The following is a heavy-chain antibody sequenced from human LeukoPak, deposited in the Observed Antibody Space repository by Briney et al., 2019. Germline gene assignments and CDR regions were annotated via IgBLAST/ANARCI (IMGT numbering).Heavy chain of an antibody. Sequence: GGSLRLSCAASGFTFSSYGMHWVRQAPGKGPEWVAFIRYDGSNKYYADSVKGRFTISRDNSKNTLYLQMNNLRAEDTAVYYCAKVDYYYDSSGYFFDYWGQGTLVTVSS. J-gene: IGHJ4*02. CDR3: AKVDYYYDSSGYFFDY. D-gene: IGHD3-22*01. V-gene: IGHV3-30*02. CDR1: GFTFSSYG. CDR2: IRYDGSNK.